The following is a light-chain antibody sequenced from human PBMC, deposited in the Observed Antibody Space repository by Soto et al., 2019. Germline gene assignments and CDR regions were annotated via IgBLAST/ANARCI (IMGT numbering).Light chain of an antibody. V-gene: IGKV3-15*01. CDR1: QSISSK. CDR2: GAS. J-gene: IGKJ5*01. CDR3: QQYNSWPPIT. Sequence: EIVMTQSPATLSVSPGERATLSCRASQSISSKLAWYQQKPGQAPRLLIYGASTRATGIPARFSGSGSGTEFTLTISSLQSEDFAVYYCQQYNSWPPITFDQGTRLESK.